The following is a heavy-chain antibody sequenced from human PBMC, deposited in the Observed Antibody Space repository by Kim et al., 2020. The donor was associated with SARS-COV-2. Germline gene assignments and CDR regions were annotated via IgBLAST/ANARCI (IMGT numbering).Heavy chain of an antibody. D-gene: IGHD1-26*01. J-gene: IGHJ1*01. CDR3: ARSFXGSYFGXXX. Sequence: GGSLRLSCAASGFTFNTYGMHWVRQAPGKGLEWVAVISYDGSHKYYVDSVKGRFTISRDNSKNTLYLQMNSLRIEDTAVYYCARSFXGSYFGXXXWGQGSMVTXSS. V-gene: IGHV3-30*03. CDR1: GFTFNTYG. CDR2: ISYDGSHK.